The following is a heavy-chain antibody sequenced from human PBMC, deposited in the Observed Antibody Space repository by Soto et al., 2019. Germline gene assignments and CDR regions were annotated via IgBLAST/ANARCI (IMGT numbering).Heavy chain of an antibody. D-gene: IGHD3-3*01. CDR1: GFTFSSYA. V-gene: IGHV3-23*01. J-gene: IGHJ4*02. Sequence: EVQLLESGGGLVQPGGSLRLSCAASGFTFSSYAMTWVRQAPGKGLEWVSGLSPSGTRTYYADSVKGRFTISRDNANNTVYLQMNSLRAEDTAVYFCAKDEEGNYDFWSGFFDYWGQGTLVTVSP. CDR3: AKDEEGNYDFWSGFFDY. CDR2: LSPSGTRT.